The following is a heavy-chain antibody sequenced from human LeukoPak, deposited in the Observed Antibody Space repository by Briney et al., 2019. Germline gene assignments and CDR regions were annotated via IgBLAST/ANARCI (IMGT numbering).Heavy chain of an antibody. J-gene: IGHJ3*02. Sequence: SETLSLTCTVSGGSISSYYWSWIRQPPGKGLEWIGYIYYSGSTNYNPSLKSRVTISVDTSKNQFSLKLSSVTAADTAVYYCARVAKACGGDCYSDAFDIWGQGTMVTVSS. V-gene: IGHV4-59*12. CDR2: IYYSGST. D-gene: IGHD2-21*01. CDR1: GGSISSYY. CDR3: ARVAKACGGDCYSDAFDI.